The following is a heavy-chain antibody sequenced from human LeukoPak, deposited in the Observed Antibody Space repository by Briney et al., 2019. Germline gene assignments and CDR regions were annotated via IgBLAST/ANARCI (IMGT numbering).Heavy chain of an antibody. J-gene: IGHJ4*02. D-gene: IGHD4-17*01. CDR3: VRGIMYGDYGTFDS. Sequence: ASVKVSCKPSGYTFTAYFLHWVRQASGQGFEWMGWMNPNNGATHYAQKFQGRVSMTRDTSTSTAYLDLGSLGSDDSAVYFCVRGIMYGDYGTFDSWGQGTLVTVSS. CDR1: GYTFTAYF. V-gene: IGHV1-2*02. CDR2: MNPNNGAT.